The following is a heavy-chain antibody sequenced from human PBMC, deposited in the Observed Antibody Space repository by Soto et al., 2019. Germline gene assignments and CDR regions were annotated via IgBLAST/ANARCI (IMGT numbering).Heavy chain of an antibody. V-gene: IGHV3-48*02. J-gene: IGHJ4*02. CDR3: ARAGFDY. CDR2: ISSSSSAV. Sequence: LRLSCAASGFTFSTHSMNWVRQAPGKGLEWISYISSSSSAVYYADSLKGRLTISRDNAKNSLYLQMNSLRDEDTAVYYCARAGFDYWGQGTLVTVSS. CDR1: GFTFSTHS.